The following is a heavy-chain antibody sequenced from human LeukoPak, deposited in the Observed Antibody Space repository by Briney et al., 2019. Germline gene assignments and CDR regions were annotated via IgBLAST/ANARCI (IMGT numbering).Heavy chain of an antibody. CDR2: INSDGSST. D-gene: IGHD1-26*01. CDR3: ARGQAWGVKWELLDY. Sequence: PGGSLRLSCAASGFTFSSYWMHWVRQAPGKGLVWVSRINSDGSSTSYADSVKGRFTISRDNAKNTLYLQMNSLGAEDTAVYYCARGQAWGVKWELLDYWGQGTLVTVSS. CDR1: GFTFSSYW. V-gene: IGHV3-74*01. J-gene: IGHJ4*02.